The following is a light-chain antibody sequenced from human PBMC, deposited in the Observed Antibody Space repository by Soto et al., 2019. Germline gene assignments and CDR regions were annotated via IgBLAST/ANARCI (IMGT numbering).Light chain of an antibody. CDR3: QKYNSHS. J-gene: IGKJ4*02. Sequence: EDKVNIICRASQSISNWLAWYQQKPGTATKVLIYHSSNLQSGVPARFRGSGYGKEITLTIRRLQADDAASYDRQKYNSHSLGAGTKVDIK. CDR2: HSS. CDR1: QSISNW. V-gene: IGKV1-5*02.